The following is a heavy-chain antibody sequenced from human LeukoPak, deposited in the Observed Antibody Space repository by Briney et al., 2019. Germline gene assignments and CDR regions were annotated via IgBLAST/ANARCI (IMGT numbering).Heavy chain of an antibody. V-gene: IGHV3-53*05. CDR1: GFTVSNTY. CDR3: AKAPAGNYDSSGYPLDY. D-gene: IGHD3-22*01. CDR2: IYSGGGT. J-gene: IGHJ4*02. Sequence: GGSLRLSCAASGFTVSNTYMSWVRQAPGKGLEWVSLIYSGGGTYSADSVKGRFTISRDISKNTLYLQMNSLRAEDTAVYYCAKAPAGNYDSSGYPLDYWGQGTLVTVSS.